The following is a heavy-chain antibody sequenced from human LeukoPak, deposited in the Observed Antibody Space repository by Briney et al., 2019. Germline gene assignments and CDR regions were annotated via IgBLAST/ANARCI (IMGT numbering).Heavy chain of an antibody. J-gene: IGHJ4*02. Sequence: GSSVKVSCKASGGTFSSYAISWVRQAPGQGLEWMGGIIPIFGTANYAQKFQGRVTITADESTSTAYMELSSLRSEDTAVYYCARGAFLRELVPAAIFDYWGQGTLVTVSS. CDR3: ARGAFLRELVPAAIFDY. D-gene: IGHD2-2*02. CDR1: GGTFSSYA. V-gene: IGHV1-69*01. CDR2: IIPIFGTA.